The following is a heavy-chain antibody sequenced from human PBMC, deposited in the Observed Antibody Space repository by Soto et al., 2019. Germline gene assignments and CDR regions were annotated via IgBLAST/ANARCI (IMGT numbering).Heavy chain of an antibody. CDR1: GYTFSIHY. J-gene: IGHJ6*02. D-gene: IGHD2-15*01. CDR2: INPSMGTT. Sequence: QVRLVQSGAEVKRPGASVTLSCRATGYTFSIHYIHWVRQAPGQGLEWMGIINPSMGTTSYAQKFQGRVNMTRDTWTATVFRDLSRMAFQVAARYYCARDLVDPGGPNGYCSGGACIFPPGGMDVWGQGTTVTVS. CDR3: ARDLVDPGGPNGYCSGGACIFPPGGMDV. V-gene: IGHV1-46*01.